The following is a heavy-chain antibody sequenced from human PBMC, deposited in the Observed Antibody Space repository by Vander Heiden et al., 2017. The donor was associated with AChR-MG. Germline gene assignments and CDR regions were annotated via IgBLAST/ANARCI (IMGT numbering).Heavy chain of an antibody. V-gene: IGHV3-30-3*01. D-gene: IGHD1-7*01. CDR2: ISYDGSNK. CDR3: ATGTGTTSDY. Sequence: QVQLVESGGGVVQPGRSLRLSCAASGFTFSSYAMHWVRQAPGKGLEWVAVISYDGSNKYYADSVKGRFTISRDNSKNTLYLQMNSLRAEDTAVYYCATGTGTTSDYWGQGTLVTLSS. J-gene: IGHJ4*02. CDR1: GFTFSSYA.